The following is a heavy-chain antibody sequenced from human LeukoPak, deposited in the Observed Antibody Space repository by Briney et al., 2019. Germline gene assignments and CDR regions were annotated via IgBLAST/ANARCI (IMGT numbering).Heavy chain of an antibody. D-gene: IGHD3-16*02. V-gene: IGHV4-34*01. J-gene: IGHJ4*02. CDR2: ITHSGST. CDR3: AREGPDYVWGSYRYLDY. Sequence: PSETLSLTCAVNGGSFSGYYWSWIRQPPGKGLEWIGEITHSGSTNYNPSLKSRVTISVDTSKNQFSLKLSSVTAADTAVYYCAREGPDYVWGSYRYLDYWGQGTLVTVSS. CDR1: GGSFSGYY.